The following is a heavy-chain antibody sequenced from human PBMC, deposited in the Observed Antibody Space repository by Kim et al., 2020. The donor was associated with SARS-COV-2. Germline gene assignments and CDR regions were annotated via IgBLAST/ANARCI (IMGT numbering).Heavy chain of an antibody. CDR1: GFTFSSYG. J-gene: IGHJ6*02. CDR3: AKDRAGYSSGWYYYYYGMDV. CDR2: ISYDGSNK. Sequence: GGSLRLSCAASGFTFSSYGMHWVRQAPGKWLEWVAVISYDGSNKYYADSVKGRFTISRDNSKNTLYLQMNSLRAEDTAVYYCAKDRAGYSSGWYYYYYGMDVWGQGTTVTVSS. D-gene: IGHD6-19*01. V-gene: IGHV3-30*18.